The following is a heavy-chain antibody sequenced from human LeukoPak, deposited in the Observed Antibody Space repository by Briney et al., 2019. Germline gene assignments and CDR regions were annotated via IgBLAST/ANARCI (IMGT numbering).Heavy chain of an antibody. CDR3: AKPFWSGYYTGFDY. Sequence: GGSLRLSCVGSGFTFRSHAMSWVRQAPEKGLEFVSGIYENGGTTYYADSVKGRFSISRDNSKNTLYLQMNSLRAEDTAVYYCAKPFWSGYYTGFDYWGQGTLVTVSS. D-gene: IGHD3-3*01. CDR1: GFTFRSHA. J-gene: IGHJ4*02. CDR2: IYENGGTT. V-gene: IGHV3-23*01.